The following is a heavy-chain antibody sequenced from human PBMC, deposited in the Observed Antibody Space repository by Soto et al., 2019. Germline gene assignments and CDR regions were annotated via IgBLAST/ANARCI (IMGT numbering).Heavy chain of an antibody. Sequence: PGGSLRLSCAAAGFTCSSYGMHWVRQAPGKGLEWVAVISYDGSNKYYADSVKGRFTISRDNSKNTLYLQMNSLRAEDTAVYYCAKEAVSGWYYYGMEVWGQGTTVTVSS. CDR3: AKEAVSGWYYYGMEV. V-gene: IGHV3-30*18. D-gene: IGHD6-19*01. CDR1: GFTCSSYG. CDR2: ISYDGSNK. J-gene: IGHJ6*02.